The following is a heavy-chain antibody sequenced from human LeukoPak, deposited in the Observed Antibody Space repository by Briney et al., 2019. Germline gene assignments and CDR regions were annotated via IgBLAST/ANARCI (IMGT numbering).Heavy chain of an antibody. CDR2: MNPNSGNT. V-gene: IGHV1-8*01. CDR1: GYTFTSYD. D-gene: IGHD6-13*01. J-gene: IGHJ4*02. Sequence: ASVMVSCKASGYTFTSYDIKWVRQAPGQGLEWMGWMNPNSGNTDYAQKFQGRVTMTRNTSISTAYMELSSLRSEDTAVYYCARDRSNNDYWGQGTLVTVSS. CDR3: ARDRSNNDY.